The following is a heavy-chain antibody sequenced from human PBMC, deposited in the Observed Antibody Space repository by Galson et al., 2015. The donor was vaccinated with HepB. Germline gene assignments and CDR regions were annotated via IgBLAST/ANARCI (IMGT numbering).Heavy chain of an antibody. CDR1: GFTFSNYG. CDR2: ISHDGTME. Sequence: SLRLSCAASGFTFSNYGMHWVRQAPGKGLEWVAVISHDGTMEYYRESVKGRFSISRDSVKSTLYLQMNSLRAEDTAVYYCSRDVGSCSGGYCYTPRYMDVWGKGTTVTVS. D-gene: IGHD2-15*01. CDR3: SRDVGSCSGGYCYTPRYMDV. V-gene: IGHV3-30*03. J-gene: IGHJ6*03.